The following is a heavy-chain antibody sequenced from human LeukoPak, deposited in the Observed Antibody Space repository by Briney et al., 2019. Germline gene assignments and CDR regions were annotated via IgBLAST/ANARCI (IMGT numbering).Heavy chain of an antibody. J-gene: IGHJ4*02. CDR1: GFTFSSYA. V-gene: IGHV3-30-3*01. CDR3: ARVGYSSYWYHDS. D-gene: IGHD6-13*01. CDR2: ISYDGSNK. Sequence: PGGSLRLSCAASGFTFSSYAMHWVRQAPGKGLEWVAVISYDGSNKYYADSVKGRFTISRDNDRNLMFLQMNSLRAEDTAVYYCARVGYSSYWYHDSWGQGTLVSVSS.